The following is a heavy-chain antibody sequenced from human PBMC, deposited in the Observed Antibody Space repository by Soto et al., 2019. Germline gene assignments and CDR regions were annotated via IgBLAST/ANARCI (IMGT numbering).Heavy chain of an antibody. D-gene: IGHD2-15*01. V-gene: IGHV1-69*02. CDR1: GGTFSSYT. J-gene: IGHJ4*02. CDR2: IIPILGIA. Sequence: GASVKVSCKASGGTFSSYTISWVRQAPGQGLEWMGRIIPILGIANYAQKFQGRVTITADKSTSTAYMELSSLRSEDTAVYYCARLRDASKNDIVKAKKDYWGQGTLVTVSS. CDR3: ARLRDASKNDIVKAKKDY.